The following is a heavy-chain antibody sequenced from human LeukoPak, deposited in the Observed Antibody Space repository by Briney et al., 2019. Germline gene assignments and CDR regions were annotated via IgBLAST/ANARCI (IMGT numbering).Heavy chain of an antibody. CDR1: GFTFRGSA. CDR2: IRSKANSYAT. Sequence: GGSLRLSCAASGFTFRGSAMHWVRQASGKGLEWVGRIRSKANSYATAYAASAKGRFTISRDDSKNTAYLQTNSLKPEDTAVYYCARGDPSALAYNWFDPWGQGTLVTVSS. CDR3: ARGDPSALAYNWFDP. J-gene: IGHJ5*02. V-gene: IGHV3-73*01. D-gene: IGHD3-10*01.